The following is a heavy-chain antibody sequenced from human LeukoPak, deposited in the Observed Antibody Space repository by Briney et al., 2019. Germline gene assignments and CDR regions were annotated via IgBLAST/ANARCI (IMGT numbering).Heavy chain of an antibody. Sequence: GESLKISCKGSGYSFTSYWIGWVRQMPGKGLEWMGIIYPGDSNTRYSPSFQGHVTISADKSINTAYLQWRSLKASDTAMYYCARVMAVASTRPFGYWGQGTLVTVSS. D-gene: IGHD6-19*01. J-gene: IGHJ4*02. CDR2: IYPGDSNT. V-gene: IGHV5-51*01. CDR3: ARVMAVASTRPFGY. CDR1: GYSFTSYW.